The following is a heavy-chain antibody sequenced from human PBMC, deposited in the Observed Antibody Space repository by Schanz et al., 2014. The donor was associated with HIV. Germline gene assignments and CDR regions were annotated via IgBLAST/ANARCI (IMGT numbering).Heavy chain of an antibody. CDR1: GFTFSDYY. J-gene: IGHJ4*02. V-gene: IGHV3-23*04. CDR2: ISDSGGRT. Sequence: EVQLVQSGGGLVQPGGSLRLSCEGSGFTFSDYYMEWVRQAPGKGLEWVSAISDSGGRTYYADSVQGRFTISRDTSTNTLYLQMNSLRAEDTAVYYCAKVTPLRCLDYWGQGTLVTVSS. CDR3: AKVTPLRCLDY. D-gene: IGHD4-17*01.